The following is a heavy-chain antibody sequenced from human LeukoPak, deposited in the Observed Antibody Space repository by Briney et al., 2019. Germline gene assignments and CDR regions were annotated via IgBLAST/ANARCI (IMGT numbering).Heavy chain of an antibody. V-gene: IGHV1-8*01. CDR1: GYTFTSYD. J-gene: IGHJ6*02. Sequence: ASVKVSCKASGYTFTSYDIHWVRPATGQGLEWMGWMNPNSGNTGYAQKFQGRVTMTRNTSISTAYMELSSLRSEDTAVYYCARVVCTNGVCYYYGMDVWGQGTTVTVSS. D-gene: IGHD2-8*01. CDR3: ARVVCTNGVCYYYGMDV. CDR2: MNPNSGNT.